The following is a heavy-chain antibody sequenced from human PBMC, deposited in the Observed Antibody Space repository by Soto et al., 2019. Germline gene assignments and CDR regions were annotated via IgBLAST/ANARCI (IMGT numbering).Heavy chain of an antibody. CDR1: RFTFIDYA. D-gene: IGHD2-2*02. CDR2: ISAGGST. Sequence: LRLSCTAPRFTFIDYAMSWVRQPPGTGLEWVSVISAGGSTYYADSVKGRFTVSRANSKNTLYQQMNSLRAEDTAVYYCANVPIWCSSTSCYTEGFDYWGQGTLVTVSS. J-gene: IGHJ4*02. CDR3: ANVPIWCSSTSCYTEGFDY. V-gene: IGHV3-23*01.